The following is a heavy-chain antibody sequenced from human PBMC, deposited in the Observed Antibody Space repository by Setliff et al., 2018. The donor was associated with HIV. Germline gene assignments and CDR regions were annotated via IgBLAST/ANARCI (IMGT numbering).Heavy chain of an antibody. CDR1: GFSFRTYA. D-gene: IGHD6-19*01. CDR2: IPNAGSNK. J-gene: IGHJ4*02. V-gene: IGHV3-30*04. CDR3: AKDLESSGWYRGYIDY. Sequence: PGGSLRLSCAASGFSFRTYAMSWVRQAPGKGLEWVAVIPNAGSNKYYADSVKGRFTISRDNSKYTLYLQMNSLRPEDTAVYYCAKDLESSGWYRGYIDYWGQGTLVTVSS.